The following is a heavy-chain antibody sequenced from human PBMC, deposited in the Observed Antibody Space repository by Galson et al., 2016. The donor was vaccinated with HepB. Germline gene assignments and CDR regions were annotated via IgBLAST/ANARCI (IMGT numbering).Heavy chain of an antibody. D-gene: IGHD2-15*01. J-gene: IGHJ6*01. Sequence: SVKVSCEASGYTFISYGVSWVRQAPGQGLECMGWISGYNGNTDYAQHLQGRVTMTTDTSTSTPYMKLRSLRYDDTAVYYCARSLYRITQWWKGMDMWGQGTTVTFSS. V-gene: IGHV1-18*01. CDR3: ARSLYRITQWWKGMDM. CDR2: ISGYNGNT. CDR1: GYTFISYG.